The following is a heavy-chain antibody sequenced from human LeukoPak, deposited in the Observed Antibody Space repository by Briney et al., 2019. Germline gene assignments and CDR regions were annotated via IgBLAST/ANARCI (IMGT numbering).Heavy chain of an antibody. CDR1: GFTFSTYG. CDR2: IWYDGSNE. CDR3: AKDQLTGGYNYGYGTFDI. Sequence: HPGRSLRLSCTASGFTFSTYGMHWVRQAPGKGLEWVAVIWYDGSNEYYGDSVEGRFTISRDNSKNTLYLQMNSLRAEDTAVYYCAKDQLTGGYNYGYGTFDILGQGTMVTVSS. D-gene: IGHD5-18*01. V-gene: IGHV3-33*06. J-gene: IGHJ3*02.